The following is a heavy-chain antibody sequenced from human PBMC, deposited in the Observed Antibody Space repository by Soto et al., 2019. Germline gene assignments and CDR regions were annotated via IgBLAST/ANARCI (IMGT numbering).Heavy chain of an antibody. CDR2: MNPNSGNT. J-gene: IGHJ6*03. CDR3: ARGALGYFHYYHYMDV. V-gene: IGHV1-8*01. Sequence: GASVKVSCKASGYTFTSYDINWVRQATGQGLEWMGWMNPNSGNTGYAQKFQGRVTMTRNTSISTAYMELSSLRSEDTAVYYCARGALGYFHYYHYMDVWGKGTTVTVSS. CDR1: GYTFTSYD. D-gene: IGHD3-22*01.